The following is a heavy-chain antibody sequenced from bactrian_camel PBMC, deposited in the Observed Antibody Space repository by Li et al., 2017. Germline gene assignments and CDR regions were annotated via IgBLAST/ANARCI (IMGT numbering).Heavy chain of an antibody. CDR1: GYTYSSYC. Sequence: HVQLVESGGGSVQAGGSLRLSCAANGYTYSSYCMGWFRQAPGKEREGVAAIDSVGRTSYADSMKGRFTISQDNAKNTLYLQMNSLLPEDTGMYYCAAVGVFPLDMSFSEALGSPLYSYWGQGTQVTVS. J-gene: IGHJ4*01. D-gene: IGHD3*01. CDR2: IDSVGRT. CDR3: AAVGVFPLDMSFSEALGSPLYSY. V-gene: IGHV3S26*01.